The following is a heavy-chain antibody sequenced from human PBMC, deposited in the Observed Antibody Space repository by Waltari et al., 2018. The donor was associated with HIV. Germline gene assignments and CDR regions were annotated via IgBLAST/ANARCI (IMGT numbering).Heavy chain of an antibody. CDR1: GFTLRSFW. Sequence: EVQLVESGGGLVQPGGSLRLSCAAAGFTLRSFWMSWVGQAPGKGLEWVANIKQDGSEKYYVDSVNGRFTISRDNAENSLYLQMNSLRAEDTAVYYCARGGFYGSGSKVNWGQGTLVTVSS. CDR2: IKQDGSEK. D-gene: IGHD3-10*01. J-gene: IGHJ4*02. CDR3: ARGGFYGSGSKVN. V-gene: IGHV3-7*04.